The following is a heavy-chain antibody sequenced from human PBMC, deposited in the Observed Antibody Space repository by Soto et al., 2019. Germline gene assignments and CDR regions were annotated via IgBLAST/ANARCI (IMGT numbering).Heavy chain of an antibody. D-gene: IGHD3-22*01. Sequence: PSETLSLTCTFSCGSIISSSYYWGWIRQPPGKGLEWIGSIYYSGSTYYNPSLKSRVTISVDTSKNQFSLKLSSVTAADTAVYYCARHLLIVESWFDPWGQGTLVTVSS. J-gene: IGHJ5*02. V-gene: IGHV4-39*01. CDR3: ARHLLIVESWFDP. CDR1: CGSIISSSYY. CDR2: IYYSGST.